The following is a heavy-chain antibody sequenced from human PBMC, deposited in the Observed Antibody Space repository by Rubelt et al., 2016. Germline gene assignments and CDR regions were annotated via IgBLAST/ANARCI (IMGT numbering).Heavy chain of an antibody. J-gene: IGHJ5*02. Sequence: GGSLRLACRASGFTVSSNYMNWVRQAPGKGLEWVSVVHAGGNTYYADSVKGRFSISRDNAKSSVYLQMNSLRAEDTAVYYCAKEFSHPRGVPNWFDPWGQGTQVTVSS. CDR1: GFTVSSNY. CDR3: AKEFSHPRGVPNWFDP. D-gene: IGHD3-10*01. V-gene: IGHV3-53*01. CDR2: VHAGGNT.